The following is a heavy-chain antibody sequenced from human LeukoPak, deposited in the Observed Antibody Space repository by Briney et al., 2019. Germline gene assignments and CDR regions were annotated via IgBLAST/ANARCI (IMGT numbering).Heavy chain of an antibody. CDR3: ARGRGIQLWPYYYYGMDV. Sequence: SETLSLTCAVYGGSFSGYYWSWIRQPPGKGLEWVGEINHSGSTNYNPSLKSRVTISVDTSKNQFSLKLSSVTAAGTAVYYCARGRGIQLWPYYYYGMDVWGQGTTVTVSS. D-gene: IGHD5-18*01. CDR1: GGSFSGYY. V-gene: IGHV4-34*01. CDR2: INHSGST. J-gene: IGHJ6*02.